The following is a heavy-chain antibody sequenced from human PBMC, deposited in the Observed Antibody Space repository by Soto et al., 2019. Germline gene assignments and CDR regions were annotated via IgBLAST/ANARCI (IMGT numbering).Heavy chain of an antibody. V-gene: IGHV4-59*01. CDR2: IYYSGSI. D-gene: IGHD6-13*01. CDR3: ARDRSSSSANSYYFDY. Sequence: QVQLQESGPGLVKPSETLSLTCTVSGGSISSYYWSWIRQPPGKGLEWIGYIYYSGSINYNPSLKSRVTISVDTSKNQFSLKLSSVTAADTAVYYCARDRSSSSANSYYFDYWGQGTLVTVSS. CDR1: GGSISSYY. J-gene: IGHJ4*02.